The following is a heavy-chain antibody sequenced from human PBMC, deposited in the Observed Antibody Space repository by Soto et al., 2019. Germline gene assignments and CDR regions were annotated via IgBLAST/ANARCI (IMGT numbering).Heavy chain of an antibody. D-gene: IGHD3-22*01. CDR2: IHNSGST. J-gene: IGHJ4*02. CDR3: ARADSSGYYLKT. V-gene: IGHV4-31*03. CDR1: GGSIRSGGYY. Sequence: SETLSLTCTVSGGSIRSGGYYWSWIRQHPGKGLEWIGYIHNSGSTYYNPSLKSRVTISLDTSQNQFSLKLSSVTAADTAVYYCARADSSGYYLKTWGQGTGVTVSS.